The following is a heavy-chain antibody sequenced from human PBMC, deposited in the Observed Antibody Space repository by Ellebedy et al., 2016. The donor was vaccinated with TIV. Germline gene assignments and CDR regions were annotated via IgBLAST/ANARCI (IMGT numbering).Heavy chain of an antibody. Sequence: MPSETPSLTCTVSGGSISSYYWSWIRQPPGKGLEWIGYIYYSGSTNYNPSLKSRVTISVDTSKNQFSLKLSSVTAADTAVYYCAREIAVAGLFDYWGQGTLVTVSS. CDR2: IYYSGST. CDR1: GGSISSYY. CDR3: AREIAVAGLFDY. J-gene: IGHJ4*02. V-gene: IGHV4-59*01. D-gene: IGHD6-19*01.